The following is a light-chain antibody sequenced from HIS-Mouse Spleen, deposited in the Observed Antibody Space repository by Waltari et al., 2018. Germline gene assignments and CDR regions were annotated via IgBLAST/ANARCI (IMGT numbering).Light chain of an antibody. J-gene: IGLJ3*02. Sequence: SYELTQPPSVSVSLGQMARITCSGEALPKKYAYGYQQKPGQFPVLVIYKDSERPSGIPERFSGSSSGTIVTLTISGVQAEDEADYYCLSADSSGTWVFGGGTKLTVL. CDR1: ALPKKY. CDR3: LSADSSGTWV. CDR2: KDS. V-gene: IGLV3-16*01.